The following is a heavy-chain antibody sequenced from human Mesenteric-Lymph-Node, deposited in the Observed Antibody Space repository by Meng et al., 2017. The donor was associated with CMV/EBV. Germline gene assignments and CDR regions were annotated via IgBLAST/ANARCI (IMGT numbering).Heavy chain of an antibody. CDR2: ISWNSGSI. J-gene: IGHJ4*02. Sequence: SLKISCTASGFTFDDHAMHWVRQVPGKGLEWVSGISWNSGSIGYADSVKGRFTISRDNAKNSLYLQMNSLRAEDTALYYCAKADCSSTSCYKSHWGQGTLVTVSS. D-gene: IGHD2-2*02. CDR1: GFTFDDHA. CDR3: AKADCSSTSCYKSH. V-gene: IGHV3-9*01.